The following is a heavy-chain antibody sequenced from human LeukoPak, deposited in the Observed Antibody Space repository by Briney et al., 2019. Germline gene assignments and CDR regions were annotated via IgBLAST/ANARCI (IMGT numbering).Heavy chain of an antibody. CDR1: GFTFSRDG. V-gene: IGHV3-48*01. J-gene: IGHJ4*01. CDR2: ITGPSSSNKI. D-gene: IGHD2-21*01. CDR3: ARVHSVNLSDY. Sequence: GGSLRLSCEASGFTFSRDGMNWVRQAPGKGLEWIAHITGPSSSNKIYYAESVKGRFTIYRDNVKGALYMQMGSLRAEDTYVSSWARVHSVNLSDYWGPGTLVTVSS.